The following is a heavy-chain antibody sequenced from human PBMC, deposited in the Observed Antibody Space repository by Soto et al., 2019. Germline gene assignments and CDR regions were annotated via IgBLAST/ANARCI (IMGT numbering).Heavy chain of an antibody. CDR2: IYYSGST. Sequence: SETLSLTCTVSGGSISSGGYYWSWIRQHPGKGLEWIGYIYYSGSTYYNPSLKSRVTISVDTSKNQFSLKLSSVTAADTAVYYCTRYSSGYYMDVWGKGTTVTVSS. J-gene: IGHJ6*03. D-gene: IGHD6-19*01. V-gene: IGHV4-31*03. CDR1: GGSISSGGYY. CDR3: TRYSSGYYMDV.